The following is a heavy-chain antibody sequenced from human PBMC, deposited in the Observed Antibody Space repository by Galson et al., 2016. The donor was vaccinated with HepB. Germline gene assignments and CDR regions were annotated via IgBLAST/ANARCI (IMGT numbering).Heavy chain of an antibody. CDR1: GYNFTNYW. Sequence: QSGAEVKKTGESLKISCKASGYNFTNYWIAWVRQMPGKGLEWMGIIYPGDSDTRYSLSFKGQVTVSADKSISSAYLQWSSLKTSDTAIYYCARRGYYSFALDVWGQGTTVTVSS. V-gene: IGHV5-51*01. D-gene: IGHD3-22*01. J-gene: IGHJ6*02. CDR2: IYPGDSDT. CDR3: ARRGYYSFALDV.